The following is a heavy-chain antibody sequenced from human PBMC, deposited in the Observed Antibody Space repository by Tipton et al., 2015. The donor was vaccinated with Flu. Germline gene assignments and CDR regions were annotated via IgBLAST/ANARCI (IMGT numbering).Heavy chain of an antibody. J-gene: IGHJ4*02. CDR1: GASVNSGSYY. CDR3: ARLSFYDVDLKNYYFED. CDR2: IYPSGTT. Sequence: TLSLTCTVSGASVNSGSYYWTWVRQTPGKGLEWIGRIYPSGTTYYNPSLKSRVTVSVDTSKSQFSLKLRSVTAADAAVYYCARLSFYDVDLKNYYFEDWGQGALVTVSS. V-gene: IGHV4-39*01. D-gene: IGHD3-10*02.